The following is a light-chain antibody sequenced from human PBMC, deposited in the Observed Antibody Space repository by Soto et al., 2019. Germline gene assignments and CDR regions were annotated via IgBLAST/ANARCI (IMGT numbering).Light chain of an antibody. CDR1: QSVANN. J-gene: IGKJ1*01. CDR2: RAS. V-gene: IGKV3-15*01. Sequence: EVVMTQSPATLSVSPGEGATLSCRASQSVANNVAWYQQKPGQAPRLLIYRASTRATGIPARFSGSGYGREFVLTISSLQAEDVAVYHCQQHNNWPPWTFGQGTRVESK. CDR3: QQHNNWPPWT.